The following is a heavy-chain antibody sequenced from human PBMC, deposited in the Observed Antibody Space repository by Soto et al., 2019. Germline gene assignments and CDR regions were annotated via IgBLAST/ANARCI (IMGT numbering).Heavy chain of an antibody. CDR2: ISYDGSNK. V-gene: IGHV3-30*18. CDR1: GFTFSSYG. Sequence: PGGSLRLSCAASGFTFSSYGMHWVRQAPGKGLEWVAVISYDGSNKYYADSVKGRFTISRDNSKNTLYLQMNSLRAEDTAVYYCAKIWELHGSFDYWGQGTLVTVYS. J-gene: IGHJ4*02. D-gene: IGHD1-26*01. CDR3: AKIWELHGSFDY.